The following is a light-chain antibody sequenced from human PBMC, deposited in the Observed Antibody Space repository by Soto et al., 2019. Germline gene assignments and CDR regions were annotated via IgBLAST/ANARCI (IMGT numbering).Light chain of an antibody. CDR1: NIASKS. CDR2: DDS. V-gene: IGLV3-21*02. CDR3: QVRDSSNDYLV. Sequence: SYELTQSPSVSVAPGQTASITCGGNNIASKSVHWYQQRPGQAPVLVVHDDSDRPSGIPERFSGSNSGNTATLTITRVEAGDGADYYCQVRDSSNDYLVFGGGTKVTVL. J-gene: IGLJ3*02.